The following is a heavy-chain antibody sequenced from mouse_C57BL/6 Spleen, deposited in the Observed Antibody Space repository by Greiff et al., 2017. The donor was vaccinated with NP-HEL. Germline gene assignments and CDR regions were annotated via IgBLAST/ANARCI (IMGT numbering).Heavy chain of an antibody. CDR1: GFTFSDYG. CDR3: ANGFNAMDY. J-gene: IGHJ4*01. V-gene: IGHV5-17*01. Sequence: EVKLMESGGGLVKPGGSLKLSCAASGFTFSDYGMHWVRQAPEKGLEWVAYISSGSSTIYYADTVKGRFTISRDNAKNTLFLQMTSLRSEDTAMYYCANGFNAMDYWGQGTSVTVSS. CDR2: ISSGSSTI.